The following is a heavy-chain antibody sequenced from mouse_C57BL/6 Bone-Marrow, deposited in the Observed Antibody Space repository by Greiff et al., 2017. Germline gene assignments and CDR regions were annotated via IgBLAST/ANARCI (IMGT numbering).Heavy chain of an antibody. CDR2: IDPNRGGT. D-gene: IGHD2-4*01. Sequence: QVQLQQPGAELVKPGASVKLSCKASGYTFTSYWMHWVKQRPGRGLGWIGRIDPNRGGTKYNEKFKSKATLTVDKPSSTAYMQLSSLTSEDSAVYYCARGRLRRRRYYAMDYWGQGTSVTVSS. CDR1: GYTFTSYW. V-gene: IGHV1-72*01. CDR3: ARGRLRRRRYYAMDY. J-gene: IGHJ4*01.